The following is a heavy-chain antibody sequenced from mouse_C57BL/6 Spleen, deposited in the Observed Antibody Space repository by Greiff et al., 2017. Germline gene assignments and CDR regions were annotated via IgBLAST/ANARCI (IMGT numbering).Heavy chain of an antibody. CDR2: ISSGSSNI. D-gene: IGHD4-1*01. J-gene: IGHJ1*03. CDR1: GFTFSDSG. CDR3: ARPGKGWYFDV. Sequence: EVMLVESGGGLVKPGGSLKLSCAASGFTFSDSGMHWVRQAPEKGLEWVAYISSGSSNIYYADTVKGRFTISRDNAKNTLLLQMTSLRSEDTAMYYCARPGKGWYFDVWGTGTTVTVSS. V-gene: IGHV5-17*01.